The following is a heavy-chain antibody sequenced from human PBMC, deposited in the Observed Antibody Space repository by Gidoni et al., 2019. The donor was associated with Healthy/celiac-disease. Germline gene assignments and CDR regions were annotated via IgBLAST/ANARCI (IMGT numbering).Heavy chain of an antibody. D-gene: IGHD5-18*01. CDR1: GFTFSSYS. J-gene: IGHJ3*02. CDR3: ARDTRIQLEDAFDI. Sequence: EVQLVESGGGLVKPGGSLRLSCVASGFTFSSYSMNWGPQAPGKGLEWFSSISSSSSYIYYADSVKGRFTISRDNAKNSLYLQMNSLRAEDTAVYYCARDTRIQLEDAFDIWGQGTMVTVSS. V-gene: IGHV3-21*01. CDR2: ISSSSSYI.